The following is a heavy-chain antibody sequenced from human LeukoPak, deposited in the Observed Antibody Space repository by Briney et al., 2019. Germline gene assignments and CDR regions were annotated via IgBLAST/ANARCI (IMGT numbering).Heavy chain of an antibody. D-gene: IGHD1-26*01. J-gene: IGHJ4*02. CDR1: GLTLSSYA. CDR2: ISYDGSNK. CDR3: ARAERWDTDLDY. Sequence: PGGSLRLSCAASGLTLSSYAMHWVRQAPGKGLEWVAVISYDGSNKYYADSVKGRFTISRDNSKNTLYLQMNSLRAEDTAVYYCARAERWDTDLDYWGQGTLVTVSS. V-gene: IGHV3-30-3*01.